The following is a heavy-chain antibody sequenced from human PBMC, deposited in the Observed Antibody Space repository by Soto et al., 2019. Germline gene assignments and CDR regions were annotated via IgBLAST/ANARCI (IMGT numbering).Heavy chain of an antibody. CDR1: GGSISSYY. J-gene: IGHJ5*02. Sequence: SETLSLTCTVSGGSISSYYWSWIRQPAGKGLEWIGRIYTTGNTNYNPSLKSRVTMSVDTSKSQFSLKLTSVTAADTAVYYCARGARHFDLGTTHYNCFDPWGQGTLVTVSS. D-gene: IGHD3-10*01. CDR3: ARGARHFDLGTTHYNCFDP. V-gene: IGHV4-4*07. CDR2: IYTTGNT.